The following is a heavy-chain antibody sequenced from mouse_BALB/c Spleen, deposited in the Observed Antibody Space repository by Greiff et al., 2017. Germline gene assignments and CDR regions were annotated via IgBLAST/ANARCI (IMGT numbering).Heavy chain of an antibody. CDR1: GFNIKDTY. D-gene: IGHD2-4*01. CDR3: AGTTMITEAWFAY. Sequence: EVQLQQSGAELVKPGASVKLSCTASGFNIKDTYMHWVKQRPEQGLEWIGRIDPANGNTKYDPKFQGKATITADTSSNTAYLQLSSLTSEDTAVYYCAGTTMITEAWFAYWGQGTLVTVSA. CDR2: IDPANGNT. V-gene: IGHV14-3*02. J-gene: IGHJ3*01.